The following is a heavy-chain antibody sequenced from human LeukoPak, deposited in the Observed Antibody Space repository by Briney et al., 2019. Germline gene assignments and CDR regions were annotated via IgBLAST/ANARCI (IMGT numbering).Heavy chain of an antibody. CDR2: ISSSGTTI. V-gene: IGHV3-11*01. Sequence: GRSLRLSCAASGFTFSDYYMSWICQAPGKGLEWVSCISSSGTTIYYADSVKGRFTISRDNAKNSLYLQMNSLRAEDTAVYYCALTSTVVTQTYYYYYYMDVWGKGTTVTVSS. CDR1: GFTFSDYY. J-gene: IGHJ6*03. D-gene: IGHD4-23*01. CDR3: ALTSTVVTQTYYYYYYMDV.